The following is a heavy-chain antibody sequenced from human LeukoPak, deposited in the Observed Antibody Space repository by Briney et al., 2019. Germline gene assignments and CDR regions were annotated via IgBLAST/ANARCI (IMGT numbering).Heavy chain of an antibody. V-gene: IGHV3-23*01. J-gene: IGHJ2*01. CDR2: ITKSGGST. Sequence: GGSLRLSCAVSGITFTTIDVSWVRLAPGKGLEWVSTITKSGGSTYYADSVKGRFTISRDNSKNTLYLQMNSLRAEDTAVYYCAKVFFGLLGYFDLWGRGTLVTVSS. D-gene: IGHD2-15*01. CDR3: AKVFFGLLGYFDL. CDR1: GITFTTID.